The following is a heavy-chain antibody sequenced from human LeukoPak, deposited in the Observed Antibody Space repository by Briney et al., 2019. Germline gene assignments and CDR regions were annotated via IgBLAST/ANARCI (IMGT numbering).Heavy chain of an antibody. V-gene: IGHV3-66*01. CDR2: IYSGGST. D-gene: IGHD1-26*01. CDR1: GFTVSSNY. Sequence: TGGSLRLSCAASGFTVSSNYMSWVRQAPGKGLEWVSVIYSGGSTYYADSVKGRFTISRDNSKNTLYLQMNSLRAEDTAVYYCARGIVGALDAFDIWGQGTMVTVSS. CDR3: ARGIVGALDAFDI. J-gene: IGHJ3*02.